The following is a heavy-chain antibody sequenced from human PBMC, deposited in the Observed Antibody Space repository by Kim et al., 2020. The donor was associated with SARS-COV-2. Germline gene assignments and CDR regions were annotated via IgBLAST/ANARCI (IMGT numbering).Heavy chain of an antibody. V-gene: IGHV4-61*01. D-gene: IGHD6-13*01. CDR2: IYYSGST. J-gene: IGHJ6*02. CDR3: ARAGLIAAAGNPPTRQRYYYYGMDV. CDR1: GGSVSSGSYY. Sequence: SETLSLTCTVSGGSVSSGSYYWSWIRQPPGKGLEWIGYIYYSGSTNYNPSLKSRVTISVDTSKNQFSLKLSSVTAADTAVYYCARAGLIAAAGNPPTRQRYYYYGMDVWGQGTTVTVSS.